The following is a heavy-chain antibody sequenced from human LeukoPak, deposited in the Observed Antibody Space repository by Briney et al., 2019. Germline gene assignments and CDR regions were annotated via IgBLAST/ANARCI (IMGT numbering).Heavy chain of an antibody. CDR1: GGSISGYF. D-gene: IGHD2-15*01. J-gene: IGHJ5*02. CDR2: IYYSGST. V-gene: IGHV4-59*01. CDR3: ARGYCSAGICWTFDT. Sequence: SETLSLTCTVSGGSISGYFWNWLRQPPGKGLEWIGYIYYSGSTNYNPSLKSRVTISVDTSKNQFSLKLTSVTAADTAVYYCARGYCSAGICWTFDTWGQGTLVTVSS.